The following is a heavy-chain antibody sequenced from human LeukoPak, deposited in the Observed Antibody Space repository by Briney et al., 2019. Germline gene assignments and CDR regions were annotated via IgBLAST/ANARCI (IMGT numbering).Heavy chain of an antibody. CDR2: ISGSGGST. D-gene: IGHD3-22*01. Sequence: QAGGSLRLSCAASGFTVSSNYMSWVRQAPGKGLEWVSTISGSGGSTYYADSVKGRFTISRDNSKNTLHLQMNSLRAEDTAVYYCAKSAYYDSSGFYREYYFDYWGQGTLVTVSS. V-gene: IGHV3-23*01. J-gene: IGHJ4*02. CDR3: AKSAYYDSSGFYREYYFDY. CDR1: GFTVSSNY.